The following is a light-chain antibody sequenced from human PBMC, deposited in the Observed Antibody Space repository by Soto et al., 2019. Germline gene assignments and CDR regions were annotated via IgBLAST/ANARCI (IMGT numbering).Light chain of an antibody. V-gene: IGLV2-8*01. CDR2: EVS. CDR3: TSYAGSNNLV. J-gene: IGLJ2*01. CDR1: SSDVGRYNY. Sequence: QSVLTQPPSASGSPGQSVTISCTGTSSDVGRYNYVSWYQQHPGKAPKLMIYEVSQRPSGVPDRFSGSKSGNTASLTVSGLQAEDEADYYCTSYAGSNNLVFGGVTKLTVL.